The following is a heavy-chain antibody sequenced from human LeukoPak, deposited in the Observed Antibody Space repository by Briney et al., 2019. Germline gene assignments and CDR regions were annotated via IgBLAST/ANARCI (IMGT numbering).Heavy chain of an antibody. J-gene: IGHJ5*02. CDR2: IYYSGST. Sequence: SSETLSLTCTVSGGSISSGTYYWSWIRQPAGKGLEWIGYIYYSGSTNYNPSLKSRATISVDTSKNQFSLKLSSVTAADTAVYYCARHGSGSYPTVFDPWGQGTLVTVSS. D-gene: IGHD3-10*01. V-gene: IGHV4-61*10. CDR3: ARHGSGSYPTVFDP. CDR1: GGSISSGTYY.